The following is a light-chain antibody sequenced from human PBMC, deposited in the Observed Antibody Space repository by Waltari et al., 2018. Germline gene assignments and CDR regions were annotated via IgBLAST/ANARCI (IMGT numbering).Light chain of an antibody. Sequence: VMTQSPATLSVSPGESATFSCRASQSISINLAWYQQKPGRAPRRLIYNSSTRGTGVPARFSGRWSGTEFTLTISSLQSEDFAVYYCHQYDNWPPWTFGQGTKVEI. CDR3: HQYDNWPPWT. CDR2: NSS. J-gene: IGKJ1*01. CDR1: QSISIN. V-gene: IGKV3-15*01.